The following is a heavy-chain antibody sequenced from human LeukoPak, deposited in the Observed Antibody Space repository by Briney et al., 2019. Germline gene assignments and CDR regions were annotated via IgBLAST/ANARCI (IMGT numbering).Heavy chain of an antibody. D-gene: IGHD3-10*02. CDR2: IKQDGSQR. J-gene: IGHJ6*04. Sequence: GGSLRLSCAASGFTFRSYSMIWVRQAPGKGLEWVASIKQDGSQRYYVDSVKGRFTISRDNAKNSLYLQMNSLRAEDTAVYYCAELGITMIGGVWGKGTTVTISS. V-gene: IGHV3-7*01. CDR1: GFTFRSYS. CDR3: AELGITMIGGV.